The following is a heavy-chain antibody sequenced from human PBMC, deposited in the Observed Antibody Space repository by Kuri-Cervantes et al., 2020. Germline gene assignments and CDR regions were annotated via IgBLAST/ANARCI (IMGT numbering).Heavy chain of an antibody. CDR3: ARSSDEYTSTWFDN. Sequence: GESLKISCAASEFTFSNYWVTWARQAPGKGLEWVGTINPDGSQKYYAESLKGRFTISRDNAEKSLYLQMNSLRAADTAVYYCARSSDEYTSTWFDNWGQGTLVTVSS. J-gene: IGHJ5*02. V-gene: IGHV3-7*05. CDR2: INPDGSQK. CDR1: EFTFSNYW. D-gene: IGHD6-6*01.